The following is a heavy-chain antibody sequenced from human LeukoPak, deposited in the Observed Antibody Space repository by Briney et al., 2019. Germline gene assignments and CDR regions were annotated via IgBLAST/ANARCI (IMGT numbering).Heavy chain of an antibody. D-gene: IGHD3-22*01. CDR2: ISSNGGST. CDR1: GFTFSSYA. CDR3: VKADYYDSRGPGSAFDI. J-gene: IGHJ3*02. Sequence: PGGSLRLSCAASGFTFSSYAMHWVRQAPGKGLEYVSAISSNGGSTYYADSVKGRFTISRDNSKNTLYLQMSSLRAEDTAVYYCVKADYYDSRGPGSAFDIWGQGTMVTVSS. V-gene: IGHV3-64D*09.